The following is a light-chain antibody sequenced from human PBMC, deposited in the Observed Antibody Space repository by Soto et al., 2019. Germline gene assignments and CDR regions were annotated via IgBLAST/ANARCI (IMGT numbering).Light chain of an antibody. CDR3: SSYAGSILV. CDR2: EVS. Sequence: QSALTQPPSASGSPGQSVTISCTGSSSDFDDYQFVSWYQKHPGTAPKLIIYEVSQRPSGVPDRFSGSKSGKSASLTVSGLQADDEADYYCSSYAGSILVFGGGTKVTVL. CDR1: SSDFDDYQF. J-gene: IGLJ2*01. V-gene: IGLV2-8*01.